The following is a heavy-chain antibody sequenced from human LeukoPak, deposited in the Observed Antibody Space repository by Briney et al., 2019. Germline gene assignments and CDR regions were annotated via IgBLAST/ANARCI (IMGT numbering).Heavy chain of an antibody. Sequence: GASVKISCKASGYTFASYGISWVRQAPGQGLEWMGWISAYNGNTNYAQKLQGRVTMTTDTSTSTAYMELRSLRSDDTAVYYCARGRDDILTGHRELDYWGQGTLVTVSS. CDR1: GYTFASYG. CDR3: ARGRDDILTGHRELDY. J-gene: IGHJ4*02. D-gene: IGHD3-9*01. V-gene: IGHV1-18*01. CDR2: ISAYNGNT.